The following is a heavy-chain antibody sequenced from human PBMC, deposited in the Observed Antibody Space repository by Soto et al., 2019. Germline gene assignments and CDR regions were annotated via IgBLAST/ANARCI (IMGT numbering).Heavy chain of an antibody. CDR1: GYSIRNGYY. CDR2: IYHSGST. J-gene: IGHJ5*02. D-gene: IGHD2-21*01. Sequence: SETLSLTCTVSGYSIRNGYYWGWIRQPPGKGLEWIGTIYHSGSTYYNPSLKSRVTISVDASENHFSLKLSSVTAADTAVYYCAREERKGIISWFDPWGQGTPVTVSS. CDR3: AREERKGIISWFDP. V-gene: IGHV4-38-2*02.